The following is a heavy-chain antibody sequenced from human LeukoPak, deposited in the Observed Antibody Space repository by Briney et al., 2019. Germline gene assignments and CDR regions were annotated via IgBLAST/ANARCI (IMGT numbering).Heavy chain of an antibody. Sequence: ASVKVSCKVSGYTLTELSMHWVRQAPGKGLEWMGGFDPEDGETIYAQKFQGRVTMTEDTSTDTAYMELSSLRSEDTAVYYCATSYCSSTSCYMEATFDYWGQGTLATVSS. D-gene: IGHD2-2*01. V-gene: IGHV1-24*01. J-gene: IGHJ4*02. CDR1: GYTLTELS. CDR2: FDPEDGET. CDR3: ATSYCSSTSCYMEATFDY.